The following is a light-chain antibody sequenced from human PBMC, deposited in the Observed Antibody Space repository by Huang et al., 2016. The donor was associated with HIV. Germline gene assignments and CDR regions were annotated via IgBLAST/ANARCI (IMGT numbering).Light chain of an antibody. CDR1: QDISNY. CDR3: QQYNNLPT. V-gene: IGKV1-33*01. Sequence: DIQMTQSPSSLSASVGARVTITCQASQDISNYLNWYQQKPGKAPKLLIYDASNLETGVPSRFSGSGSGTDFTFTISSLQPEDTATYYCQQYNNLPTFGQGTKLEIK. CDR2: DAS. J-gene: IGKJ2*01.